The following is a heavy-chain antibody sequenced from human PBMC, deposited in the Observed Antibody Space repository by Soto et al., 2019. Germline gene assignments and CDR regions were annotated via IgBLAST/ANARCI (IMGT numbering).Heavy chain of an antibody. V-gene: IGHV3-23*01. CDR1: GFTFSSYA. D-gene: IGHD4-17*01. CDR3: AKYYGDYGRYYYYYGMDV. CDR2: ISGSGGGT. Sequence: EVQLLESGGGLVQPGGSLRLSCAASGFTFSSYAMSWVRQAPGKGLEWVSAISGSGGGTYYADSVKGRFTISRDNSNHTLYLQMNSLRAEDTAVYYCAKYYGDYGRYYYYYGMDVWGQGTTVTVSS. J-gene: IGHJ6*02.